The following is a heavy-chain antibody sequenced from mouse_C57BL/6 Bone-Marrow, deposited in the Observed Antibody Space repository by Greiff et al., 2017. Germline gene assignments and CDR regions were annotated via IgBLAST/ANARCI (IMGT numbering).Heavy chain of an antibody. CDR2: FHPYNDDT. CDR3: ARGGNYGGYNFDC. D-gene: IGHD2-1*01. J-gene: IGHJ2*01. Sequence: QVQLQQPGAELVKPGASVKLSCKASGYTFTTYPIEWMKQNHGQSLEWIGNFHPYNDDTKYNEKFKGKATLTVETSSSTVYLELSRVTSDDSAVYYCARGGNYGGYNFDCWGQGTTLTVSS. CDR1: GYTFTTYP. V-gene: IGHV1-47*01.